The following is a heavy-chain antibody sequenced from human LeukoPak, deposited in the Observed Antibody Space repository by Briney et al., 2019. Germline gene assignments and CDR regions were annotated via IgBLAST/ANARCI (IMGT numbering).Heavy chain of an antibody. CDR3: AKSIGGGSSQFDY. Sequence: GGSLRLSCIVSGFTLSSYEMSWIRQAPGKGLEWVASIEYSGGSAYYADSVKGRFSISRDNSKNTLYLQVNSLRAEDTAVYYCAKSIGGGSSQFDYWGQGTLVTVSS. J-gene: IGHJ4*02. CDR2: IEYSGGSA. CDR1: GFTLSSYE. V-gene: IGHV3-23*01. D-gene: IGHD6-13*01.